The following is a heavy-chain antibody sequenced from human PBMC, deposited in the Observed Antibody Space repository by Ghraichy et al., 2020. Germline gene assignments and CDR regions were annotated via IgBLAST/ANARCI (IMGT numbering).Heavy chain of an antibody. Sequence: ASVKVSCKASGYTFTTYGISWVRQAPGQGLEWVGWISAYNGYTNYAQKVQGRVTMTTDTSTSTAYMELGSLRSDDTAVYYCASDPGIATRSYYYAMDVWGQGTTVTVSS. D-gene: IGHD6-6*01. CDR1: GYTFTTYG. J-gene: IGHJ6*02. CDR3: ASDPGIATRSYYYAMDV. CDR2: ISAYNGYT. V-gene: IGHV1-18*01.